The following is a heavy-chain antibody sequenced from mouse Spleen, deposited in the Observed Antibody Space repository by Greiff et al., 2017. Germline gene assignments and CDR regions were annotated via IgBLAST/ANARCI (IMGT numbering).Heavy chain of an antibody. D-gene: IGHD2-4*01. CDR1: GYSITSGYD. J-gene: IGHJ4*01. CDR2: ISYSGST. Sequence: EVKLVESGPGMVKPSQSLSLTCTVTGYSITSGYDWHWIRHFPGNKLEWMGYISYSGSTNYNPSLKSRISITHDTSKNHFFLKLNSVTTEDTATYYCARDSDYDGAMDYWGQGTSVTVSS. V-gene: IGHV3-1*01. CDR3: ARDSDYDGAMDY.